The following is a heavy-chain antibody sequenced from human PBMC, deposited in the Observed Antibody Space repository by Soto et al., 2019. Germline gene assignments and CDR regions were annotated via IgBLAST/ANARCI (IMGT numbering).Heavy chain of an antibody. CDR3: ARDRGPIDY. V-gene: IGHV3-48*01. Sequence: GGSLRLSCAASGFTFSSYSMNWVRQAPGKGLEWVSYISYSSGTIYYADSVKGRFTISRDNAKNSLYLQMNSLRAEDTAVYYCARDRGPIDYWGQGTLVTVSS. J-gene: IGHJ4*02. D-gene: IGHD3-10*01. CDR1: GFTFSSYS. CDR2: ISYSSGTI.